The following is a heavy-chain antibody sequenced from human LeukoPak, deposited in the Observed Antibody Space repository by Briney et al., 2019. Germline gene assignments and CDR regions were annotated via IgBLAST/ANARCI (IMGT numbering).Heavy chain of an antibody. Sequence: GGSLRLSCAASGLTFSTYDLHWVRQATGKGLEWVSAIGTAGDTYYPGSVQGRFTISRENAKDSLYLQMNSLRADDTAVYFCAREVHDSRSSGWSLDIWGRGTLVTVSS. CDR2: IGTAGDT. CDR1: GLTFSTYD. CDR3: AREVHDSRSSGWSLDI. V-gene: IGHV3-13*01. D-gene: IGHD3-22*01. J-gene: IGHJ2*01.